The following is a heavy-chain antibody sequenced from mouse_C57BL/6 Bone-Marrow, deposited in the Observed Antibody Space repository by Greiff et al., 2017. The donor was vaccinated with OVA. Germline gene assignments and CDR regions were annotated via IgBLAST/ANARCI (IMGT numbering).Heavy chain of an antibody. J-gene: IGHJ1*03. D-gene: IGHD2-4*01. CDR1: GFSLTSYG. V-gene: IGHV2-2*01. Sequence: VKVVESGPGLVQPSQSLSITCTVSGFSLTSYGVHWVRQSPGKGLEWLGVIWSGGSTDYNAAFISRLSISKDNSKSQVFFKMNSLQADDTAIYYCASRLRRDGYFDVWGTGTTVTVSS. CDR2: IWSGGST. CDR3: ASRLRRDGYFDV.